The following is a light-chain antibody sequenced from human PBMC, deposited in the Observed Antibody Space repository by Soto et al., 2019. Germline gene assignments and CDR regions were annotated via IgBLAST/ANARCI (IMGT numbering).Light chain of an antibody. Sequence: DIQMTQSPSSLSASVGDRVTITCRASQSISSYLNWYQQKPGKAPKLLIYAASSLQSGVPSRFSGSGSGTDFTLTSSSLQPEDFATYYCQQRTTFGQGTKVEIK. V-gene: IGKV1-39*01. J-gene: IGKJ1*01. CDR3: QQRTT. CDR2: AAS. CDR1: QSISSY.